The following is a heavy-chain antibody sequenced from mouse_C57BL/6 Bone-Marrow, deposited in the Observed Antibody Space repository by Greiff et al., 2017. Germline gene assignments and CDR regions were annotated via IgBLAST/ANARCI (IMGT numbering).Heavy chain of an antibody. Sequence: QVQLKESGAELVRPGASVKLSCKASGYTFTDYYINWVKQRPGQGLEWIARIYPGSGNTYYNEKFKGKATLTAEQSSSTAYMQLSSLTSEDSAVYFCASGGSSRYWYFDVWGTGTTVTVSS. CDR2: IYPGSGNT. CDR1: GYTFTDYY. J-gene: IGHJ1*03. D-gene: IGHD1-1*01. V-gene: IGHV1-76*01. CDR3: ASGGSSRYWYFDV.